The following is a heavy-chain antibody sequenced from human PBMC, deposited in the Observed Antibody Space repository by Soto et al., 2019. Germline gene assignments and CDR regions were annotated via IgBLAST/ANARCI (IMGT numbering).Heavy chain of an antibody. J-gene: IGHJ5*02. Sequence: QVQLVQSGAEVKKPGSSVKVSCKASGYTFTSYGISWVRQAPGQGLEWMGWISAYNGNTNYAQKLQGRVTMTTDASTGTAYMALRSLRSDDTAAYYCARSQDFPCGFFDPWGQGTLVTVSS. CDR3: ARSQDFPCGFFDP. CDR2: ISAYNGNT. CDR1: GYTFTSYG. V-gene: IGHV1-18*04. D-gene: IGHD6-25*01.